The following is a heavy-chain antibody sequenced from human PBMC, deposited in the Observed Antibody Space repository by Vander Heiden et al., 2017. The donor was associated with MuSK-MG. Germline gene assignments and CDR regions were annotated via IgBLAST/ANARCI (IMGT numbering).Heavy chain of an antibody. CDR2: ISWDGVMT. CDR1: GFTFDDYA. CDR3: AKGGMTSVAEGADS. Sequence: EVQLVESGGVVVQSGGSLRLPCAASGFTFDDYAMLWVRQAPGKGLEWISLISWDGVMTYYADSVKGRFTISRDNHKNSLYLQMNSLRREDTAFYYCAKGGMTSVAEGADSWGQGTLVTVSS. V-gene: IGHV3-43D*03. J-gene: IGHJ4*02. D-gene: IGHD4-17*01.